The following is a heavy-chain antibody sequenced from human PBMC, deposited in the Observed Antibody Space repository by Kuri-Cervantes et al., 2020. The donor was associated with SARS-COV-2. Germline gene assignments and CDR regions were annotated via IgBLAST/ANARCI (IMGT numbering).Heavy chain of an antibody. CDR3: ARDVKYDFWSGSPYYYYYMDV. Sequence: GESLKISCVVSAFTFSSYNMNWVRQAPGKGLAWVSYISSSSSTIYYADSVKGRFTISRDNAKNSLYLQMNSLRAEDTALYYCARDVKYDFWSGSPYYYYYMDVWGKGTTVTVSS. CDR1: AFTFSSYN. CDR2: ISSSSSTI. D-gene: IGHD3-3*01. J-gene: IGHJ6*03. V-gene: IGHV3-48*04.